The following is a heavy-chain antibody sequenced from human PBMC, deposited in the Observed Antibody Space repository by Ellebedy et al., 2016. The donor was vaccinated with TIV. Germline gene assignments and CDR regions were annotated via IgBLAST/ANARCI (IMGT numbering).Heavy chain of an antibody. CDR2: IIGSGDST. CDR3: AQRDGYKWEILPWDY. D-gene: IGHD5-24*01. CDR1: GFTFSSYA. Sequence: GESLKISXAASGFTFSSYAMSWVRQAPGKGLEWVSAIIGSGDSTYYADSVKGRFTISRDNSKNTLYLQMNSLRAEDTAVYYCAQRDGYKWEILPWDYWGQGTLVTVSS. V-gene: IGHV3-23*01. J-gene: IGHJ4*02.